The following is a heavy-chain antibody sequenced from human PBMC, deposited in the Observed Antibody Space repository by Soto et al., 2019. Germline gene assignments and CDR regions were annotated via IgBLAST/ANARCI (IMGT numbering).Heavy chain of an antibody. V-gene: IGHV3-33*01. D-gene: IGHD2-2*01. CDR3: ARDDTDIVLVPAATGVWYSYYGMDV. Sequence: QVQLVESGGGVVQPGRSLRLSCAASGFTFSSYGMHWVRQAPGKGLEWVAVIWYDGSNKYYADSVKGRFTISRDNSKNTWDRQMNSLRAEDTAVYYCARDDTDIVLVPAATGVWYSYYGMDVWGQGTTVTVSS. CDR1: GFTFSSYG. J-gene: IGHJ6*02. CDR2: IWYDGSNK.